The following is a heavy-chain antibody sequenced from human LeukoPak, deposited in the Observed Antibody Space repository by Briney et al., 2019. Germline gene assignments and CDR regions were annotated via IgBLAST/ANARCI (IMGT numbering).Heavy chain of an antibody. CDR3: ARGLGYRSGWYWFDP. J-gene: IGHJ5*02. Sequence: GASVKVSCKASGYTFTTYAMNWVRQSPGQGFEWMGWINTNTGNPTYAQGFTGRFVFSLDTSVSTAYLQISSLNAEDTAVYYCARGLGYRSGWYWFDPWGQRTLVTVSS. CDR1: GYTFTTYA. V-gene: IGHV7-4-1*02. D-gene: IGHD6-19*01. CDR2: INTNTGNP.